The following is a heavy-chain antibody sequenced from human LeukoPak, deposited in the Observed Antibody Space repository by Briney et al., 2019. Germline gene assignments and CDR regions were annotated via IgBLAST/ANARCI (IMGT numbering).Heavy chain of an antibody. Sequence: PRGSLRLSCAASGFTFSSYSMNWVRQAPGKGLEWVSSISSSSYIYYADSVKGRFTISRDNAKTSVYLQMNSLRPDDTAVYYCARTLVEVPGHSDLFDFWGQGTLVTVSS. D-gene: IGHD2-2*01. J-gene: IGHJ4*02. CDR1: GFTFSSYS. V-gene: IGHV3-21*06. CDR2: ISSSSYI. CDR3: ARTLVEVPGHSDLFDF.